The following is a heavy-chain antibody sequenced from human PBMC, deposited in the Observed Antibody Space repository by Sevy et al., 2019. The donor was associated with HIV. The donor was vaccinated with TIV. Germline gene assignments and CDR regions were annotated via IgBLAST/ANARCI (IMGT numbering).Heavy chain of an antibody. V-gene: IGHV4-34*01. Sequence: SETLSLTCAVYGESFSGYYWIWIRQPPGKGLEWIGEIIHSGSTNYNPSLKSRVTISVDTSKNQFSLKLSSVTAADTAVYYCARGLSEFYYWGQGTLVTVSS. CDR2: IIHSGST. CDR3: ARGLSEFYY. CDR1: GESFSGYY. J-gene: IGHJ4*02.